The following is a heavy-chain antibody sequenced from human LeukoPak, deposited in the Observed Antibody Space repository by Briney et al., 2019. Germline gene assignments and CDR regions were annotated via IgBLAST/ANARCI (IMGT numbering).Heavy chain of an antibody. D-gene: IGHD4/OR15-4a*01. CDR2: ISTSGHTI. V-gene: IGHV3-48*01. CDR1: GFTFSSYA. Sequence: GGSLRLSCAASGFTFSSYAMNWVRQTPGKGLEWVSYISTSGHTIYYADSVKGRFTISRDNANNSLYLQMNSLRAEDTAVYYCASPTASYGDNSRGIDYWGQGTLVTVSS. J-gene: IGHJ4*02. CDR3: ASPTASYGDNSRGIDY.